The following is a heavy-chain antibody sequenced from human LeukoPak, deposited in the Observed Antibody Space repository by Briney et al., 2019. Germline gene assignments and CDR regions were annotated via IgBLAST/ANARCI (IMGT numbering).Heavy chain of an antibody. Sequence: SETLSLTCDVTGDSMTGYCWSWIRQPAGKGLEWIGRIYITGNTYYSPSLKSRVSMSLDTSKNQFYLRLSSVTAADTATYYCARGDYYDRSGVAFDSWGQGTLATVST. CDR3: ARGDYYDRSGVAFDS. CDR2: IYITGNT. D-gene: IGHD3-22*01. V-gene: IGHV4-4*07. CDR1: GDSMTGYC. J-gene: IGHJ4*02.